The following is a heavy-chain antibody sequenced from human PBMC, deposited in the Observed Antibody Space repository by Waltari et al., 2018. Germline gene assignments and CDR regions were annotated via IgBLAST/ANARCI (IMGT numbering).Heavy chain of an antibody. V-gene: IGHV1-8*03. CDR2: MNPNSGNT. Sequence: QVQLVQSGAEVKKPGASVKVSCKASGYTFTSYDINWVRQATGQGLEWTGWMNPNSGNTGYAQKFQGRVTITRNTSRSTANMELSSLGSEDTGVYYCARGAATDYWGQGTLVTVSS. CDR1: GYTFTSYD. D-gene: IGHD2-15*01. CDR3: ARGAATDY. J-gene: IGHJ4*02.